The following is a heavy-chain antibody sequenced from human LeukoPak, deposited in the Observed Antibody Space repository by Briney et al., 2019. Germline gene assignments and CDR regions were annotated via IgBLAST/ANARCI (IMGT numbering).Heavy chain of an antibody. Sequence: SETLSLTCTVSGGSISSYYWSWIRQPPGKGLEWIGYIYYSGSTNYNPSLKSRVTISVDTSKNQFSLKLSSVTAADTAVYYCAREAYYYGMDVWGQGTTVTVSS. V-gene: IGHV4-59*01. J-gene: IGHJ6*02. CDR1: GGSISSYY. CDR3: AREAYYYGMDV. CDR2: IYYSGST.